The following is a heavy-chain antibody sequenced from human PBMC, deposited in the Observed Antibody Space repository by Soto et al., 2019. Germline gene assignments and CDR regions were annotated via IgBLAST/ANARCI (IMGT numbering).Heavy chain of an antibody. CDR2: IYYSGST. Sequence: QVQLQESGPGLVKPSQTLSLTCTVSGGSISSGDYYWSWIRQPPGKGLEWIGSIYYSGSTYYNPSLKSRVTISVDTSKNQFSLKLSSVTAADTAVYYCARYCSGGSCYEGRSSLFDYWGQGTLVTVSS. V-gene: IGHV4-30-4*01. CDR1: GGSISSGDYY. D-gene: IGHD2-15*01. CDR3: ARYCSGGSCYEGRSSLFDY. J-gene: IGHJ4*02.